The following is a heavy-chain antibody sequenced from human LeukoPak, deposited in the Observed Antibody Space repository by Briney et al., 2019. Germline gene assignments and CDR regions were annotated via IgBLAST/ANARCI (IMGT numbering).Heavy chain of an antibody. CDR2: ISSSSSTI. CDR3: ARAPYYYDSSGQPRFDAFDI. J-gene: IGHJ3*02. CDR1: GFTFSSYS. V-gene: IGHV3-48*04. Sequence: GGSLRLSCAASGFTFSSYSMNWVRQAPGKGLEWVSYISSSSSTIYYADSVKGRFTISRDNAKNSLYPQMNSLRAEDTAVYYCARAPYYYDSSGQPRFDAFDIWGQGTMVTVSS. D-gene: IGHD3-22*01.